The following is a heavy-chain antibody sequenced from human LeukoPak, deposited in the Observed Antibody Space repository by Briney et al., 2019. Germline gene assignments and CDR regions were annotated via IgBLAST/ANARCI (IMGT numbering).Heavy chain of an antibody. CDR3: AKSSTRNYYGMDV. D-gene: IGHD2-2*01. CDR1: GGTFSSYA. V-gene: IGHV1-2*02. Sequence: ASVKVSCKASGGTFSSYAISWVRQAPGQGLEWMGWINPNSGGTNYAQKFQGRVTMTRDTSISTAYMELSRLRSDDTAVYYCAKSSTRNYYGMDVWGQGTTVTVSS. CDR2: INPNSGGT. J-gene: IGHJ6*02.